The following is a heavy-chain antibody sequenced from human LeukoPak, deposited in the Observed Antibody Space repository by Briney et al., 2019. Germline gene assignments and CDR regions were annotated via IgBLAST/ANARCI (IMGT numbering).Heavy chain of an antibody. Sequence: GGSLRLSCAASGFTVSSNYMSWVRQAPGKGLEWVSVIYSGGSTYYADSVKGRFTISRDNPENTLYLQMNNLRAEDTAVYYCASGSGSYRTPYYYMDVWGKGTTVTVSS. CDR1: GFTVSSNY. V-gene: IGHV3-53*01. D-gene: IGHD3-10*01. J-gene: IGHJ6*03. CDR3: ASGSGSYRTPYYYMDV. CDR2: IYSGGST.